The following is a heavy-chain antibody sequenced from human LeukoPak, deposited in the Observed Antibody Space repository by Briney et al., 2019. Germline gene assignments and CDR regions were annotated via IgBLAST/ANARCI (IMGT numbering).Heavy chain of an antibody. Sequence: ASETLSLTCTVSGGSISSDDFDWAWIRQPPGKGLEWIGYIHYTGNPYYHSSLNNRVTISVDTSKNQFFLKLASVTAADTGLYFCARLNEVQLYVFDIWGQGAMVTVSS. CDR2: IHYTGNP. CDR1: GGSISSDDFD. D-gene: IGHD1-1*01. J-gene: IGHJ3*02. CDR3: ARLNEVQLYVFDI. V-gene: IGHV4-30-4*08.